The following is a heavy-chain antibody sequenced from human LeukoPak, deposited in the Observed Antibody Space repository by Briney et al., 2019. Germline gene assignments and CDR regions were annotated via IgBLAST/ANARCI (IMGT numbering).Heavy chain of an antibody. CDR2: ISSSSSTI. Sequence: GGSLRLSCAASGFTFSSYSMNWVRQAPGKGLEWVSYISSSSSTIYYADSVKGRFTISRDNAKNSLYLQMNSLRAEDTAVYYCGPSSRWVGNYMDVWGKGTTVTVSS. D-gene: IGHD7-27*01. J-gene: IGHJ6*03. V-gene: IGHV3-48*01. CDR1: GFTFSSYS. CDR3: GPSSRWVGNYMDV.